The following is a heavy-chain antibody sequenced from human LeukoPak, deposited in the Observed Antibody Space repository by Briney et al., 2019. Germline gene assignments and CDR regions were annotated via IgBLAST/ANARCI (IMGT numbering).Heavy chain of an antibody. Sequence: GGSLTLSCAASGFTFSSYWMSWARQAPGKGLEWVANIEQGGSEKYYVDSVKGLFTISRDIPEHSLYLQMNSLRAEDTAVYYCAREVGYSSSTSCEESAFDTWAKGPMVTVS. V-gene: IGHV3-7*01. D-gene: IGHD2-2*01. CDR3: AREVGYSSSTSCEESAFDT. CDR2: IEQGGSEK. J-gene: IGHJ3*02. CDR1: GFTFSSYW.